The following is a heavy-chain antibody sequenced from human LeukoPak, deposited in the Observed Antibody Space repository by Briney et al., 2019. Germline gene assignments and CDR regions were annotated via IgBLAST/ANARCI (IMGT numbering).Heavy chain of an antibody. CDR3: ARDWGVGGRPGYMDV. CDR2: IYYSGST. Sequence: SETLSLTCTVSGGSISNKYWSWIRQPPGKGLEWIGYIYYSGSTNYNPSLKNRVTILVDTSKNQFSLKLSSVTAADTAVYFCARDWGVGGRPGYMDVWGKGTTVTVSS. CDR1: GGSISNKY. V-gene: IGHV4-59*01. D-gene: IGHD6-6*01. J-gene: IGHJ6*03.